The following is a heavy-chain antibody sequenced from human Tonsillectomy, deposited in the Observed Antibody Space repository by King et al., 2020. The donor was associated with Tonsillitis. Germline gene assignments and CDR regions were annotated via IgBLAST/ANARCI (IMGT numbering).Heavy chain of an antibody. J-gene: IGHJ3*02. CDR2: IYHSGST. D-gene: IGHD1-26*01. Sequence: VQLQESGPGLVKPSETLSLTCAVSGYSISSGYYWGWIRQPPGKGLEWIGSIYHSGSTYCNPSLKSRVTISVDTSKNQFSLKLSSVTAADTAVYYCARGDSGSYDDAFDIWGQGTMVTVSS. CDR1: GYSISSGYY. V-gene: IGHV4-38-2*01. CDR3: ARGDSGSYDDAFDI.